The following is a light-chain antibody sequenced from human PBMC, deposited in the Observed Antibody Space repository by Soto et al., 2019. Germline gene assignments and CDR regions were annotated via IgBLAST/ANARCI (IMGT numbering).Light chain of an antibody. J-gene: IGKJ4*01. Sequence: EIVLTQSPATLSLSPGERATLSCRASQSVSSYLAWYQQKPGQAPRLLIYDASNRATGIPARFSGSGSGTDFTLTIISLEPEDFAVYYCQQRSNWPPKLTFGGGTKVEIK. CDR1: QSVSSY. V-gene: IGKV3-11*01. CDR2: DAS. CDR3: QQRSNWPPKLT.